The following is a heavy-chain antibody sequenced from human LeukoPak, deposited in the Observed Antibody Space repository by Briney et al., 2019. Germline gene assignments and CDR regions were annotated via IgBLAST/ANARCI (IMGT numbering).Heavy chain of an antibody. D-gene: IGHD6-13*01. CDR2: IYYSGST. CDR3: ARGPEYSSSWFDI. CDR1: GGSISSYY. V-gene: IGHV4-59*01. Sequence: SETLSLTCTVSGGSISSYYWSWIRQPPGKGLEWIGYIYYSGSTNYNPSLKSRVTISVDTSKNQFSLKLSSVTAADTAVYYCARGPEYSSSWFDIWGQGTMVTVSS. J-gene: IGHJ3*02.